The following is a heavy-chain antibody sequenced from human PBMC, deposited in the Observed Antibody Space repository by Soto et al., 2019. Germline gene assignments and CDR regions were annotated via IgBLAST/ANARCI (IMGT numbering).Heavy chain of an antibody. CDR1: GFTFSSYA. J-gene: IGHJ6*02. V-gene: IGHV3-30-3*01. D-gene: IGHD3-3*01. Sequence: PGGSLGLSCAASGFTFSSYAMHWVRQAPGKGLEWVAVISYDGSNKYYADSVKGRFTISRDNSKNTLYLQMNSLRAEDTAVYYCARDAGPWSGYYRATGKQYYYYGMDVWGQGTTVTVSS. CDR2: ISYDGSNK. CDR3: ARDAGPWSGYYRATGKQYYYYGMDV.